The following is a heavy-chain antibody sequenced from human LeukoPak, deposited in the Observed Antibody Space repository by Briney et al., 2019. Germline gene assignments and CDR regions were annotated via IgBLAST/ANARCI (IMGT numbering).Heavy chain of an antibody. V-gene: IGHV3-53*01. D-gene: IGHD3-10*01. J-gene: IGHJ4*02. CDR2: IYTSGST. Sequence: PGRSLRLSCAASGFTFSSYGMHWVRQAPGKGLEWVSLIYTSGSTYYADSVKGRFTISRDNSKNTLYLQMNSLRAEDTAVYYCARVTTSGSYKFDYWGQGTLVTVSS. CDR3: ARVTTSGSYKFDY. CDR1: GFTFSSYG.